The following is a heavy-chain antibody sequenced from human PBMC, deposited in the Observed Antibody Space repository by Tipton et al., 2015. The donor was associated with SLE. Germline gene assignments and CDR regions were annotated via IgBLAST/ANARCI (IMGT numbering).Heavy chain of an antibody. D-gene: IGHD3-10*01. CDR1: GYSFTSYW. CDR3: ARHNYGPFDY. V-gene: IGHV5-51*01. J-gene: IGHJ4*02. Sequence: QLVQSGAEVKKPGESLKISCKGSGYSFTSYWIGWVRQMPGKGLEWMGIIYPGDSNTRYSPFFQGQVTISADKSISTAYLQGSSMKASDTAIDYWARHNYGPFDYWGQGTLVTVSS. CDR2: IYPGDSNT.